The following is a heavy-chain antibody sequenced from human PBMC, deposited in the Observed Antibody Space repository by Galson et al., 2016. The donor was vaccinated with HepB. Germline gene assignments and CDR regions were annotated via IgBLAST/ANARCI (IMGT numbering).Heavy chain of an antibody. CDR3: AKDKVSFYYYGMDV. V-gene: IGHV3-9*01. CDR2: ITWNSGAI. Sequence: SLRLSCAAPGFIFGEYAMHWVRQAPGKGLEWVSGITWNSGAIAYADSVKGRFTISRDNAKNTLYLQMNSLRGDDTALYYCAKDKVSFYYYGMDVWGQGTTVTVSS. D-gene: IGHD2-8*01. CDR1: GFIFGEYA. J-gene: IGHJ6*02.